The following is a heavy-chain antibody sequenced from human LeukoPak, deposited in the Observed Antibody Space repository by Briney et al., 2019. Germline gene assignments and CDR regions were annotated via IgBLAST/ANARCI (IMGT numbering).Heavy chain of an antibody. CDR1: GFTLTSYG. J-gene: IGHJ5*02. CDR2: ISAYNGNT. D-gene: IGHD3-10*01. CDR3: PRDLFLSIPMVRGERWFDP. Sequence: ASVKVSCKASGFTLTSYGISWVRQAPGQGLEGMGWISAYNGNTNYAQKLQGRVTMTTDTSTSTAYPELRSLRSDDTAVDHCPRDLFLSIPMVRGERWFDPWGPGTLVTVS. V-gene: IGHV1-18*01.